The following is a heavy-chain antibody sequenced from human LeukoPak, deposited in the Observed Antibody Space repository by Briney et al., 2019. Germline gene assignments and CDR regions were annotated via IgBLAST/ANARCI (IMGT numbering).Heavy chain of an antibody. Sequence: SGPTLVNPTQTLTLTCTFSGFSLSTSGMSVTWVRQPPGKALEWLARIDWDDDKYYSASLKTRLTISKDTSKNQVVLTMTNMDPVDTATYYCARCIAATGTVDYWGQGALVTVSS. J-gene: IGHJ4*02. CDR1: GFSLSTSGMS. CDR3: ARCIAATGTVDY. CDR2: IDWDDDK. D-gene: IGHD6-13*01. V-gene: IGHV2-70*11.